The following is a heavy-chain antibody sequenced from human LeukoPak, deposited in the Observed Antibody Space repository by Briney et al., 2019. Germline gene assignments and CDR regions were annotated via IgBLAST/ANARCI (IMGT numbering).Heavy chain of an antibody. CDR1: GGSISSSSYY. J-gene: IGHJ4*02. Sequence: SGTLSLTCTVSGGSISSSSYYWGWIRQPPGKGLEWIGSIYYSGSTYYNPSLKSRVTISVDTSKNQFSLKLSSVTAADTAVYYCARRGAQWLVRVGEVDWGQGTLVTVSS. CDR3: ARRGAQWLVRVGEVD. CDR2: IYYSGST. V-gene: IGHV4-39*01. D-gene: IGHD6-19*01.